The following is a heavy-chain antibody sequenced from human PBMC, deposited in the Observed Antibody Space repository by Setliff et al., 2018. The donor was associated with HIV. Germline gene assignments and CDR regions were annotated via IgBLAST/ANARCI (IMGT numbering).Heavy chain of an antibody. CDR1: GYAFASYG. CDR2: INTHSGNP. D-gene: IGHD3-22*01. CDR3: ARFYDSGASYSDDAFDI. J-gene: IGHJ3*02. V-gene: IGHV7-4-1*02. Sequence: ASVKVSCKASGYAFASYGLNWVRQAPGQGLEWMGWINTHSGNPTYAQAFTERFVFSLDTSVSTAYLQISSLRADDTAVYYCARFYDSGASYSDDAFDIWGQGTRVTVS.